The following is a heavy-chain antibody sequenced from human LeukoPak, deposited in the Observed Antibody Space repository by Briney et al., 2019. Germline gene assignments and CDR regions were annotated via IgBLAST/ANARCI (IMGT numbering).Heavy chain of an antibody. CDR3: AREEDGKAESFDP. V-gene: IGHV3-21*01. D-gene: IGHD1-1*01. CDR1: GLTFSSYS. J-gene: IGHJ5*02. Sequence: PGGSLRLSCAASGLTFSSYSMNWVRHAPGKGLEWVSSISTSSSYIYYADSVKGRFTISRDNAKNSLYLQMNSLRAEDTAVYYCAREEDGKAESFDPWGQGTLVTVSS. CDR2: ISTSSSYI.